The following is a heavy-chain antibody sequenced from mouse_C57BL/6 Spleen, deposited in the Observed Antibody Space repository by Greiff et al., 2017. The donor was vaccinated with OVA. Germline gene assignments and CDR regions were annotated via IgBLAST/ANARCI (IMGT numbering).Heavy chain of an antibody. Sequence: EVQLQQSGPELVKPGASVKISCKASGYSFTDYNMNWVKQSNGKSLEWIGVINPNYGTTSYNQKFKGKATLTVDQSSSTDYMQLNSLTSEGSAVYDSAVYYGVSYRYCEVWGTGTTVTVSS. V-gene: IGHV1-39*01. D-gene: IGHD1-1*01. CDR1: GYSFTDYN. CDR3: AVYYGVSYRYCEV. CDR2: INPNYGTT. J-gene: IGHJ1*03.